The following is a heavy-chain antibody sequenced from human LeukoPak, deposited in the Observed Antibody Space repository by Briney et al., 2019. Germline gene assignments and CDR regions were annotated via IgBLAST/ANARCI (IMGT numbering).Heavy chain of an antibody. J-gene: IGHJ4*02. D-gene: IGHD3-3*01. Sequence: PGGSLRLSCVDSGFTFTTYAMSWVRQAPGMGLEWVSTIRRSGDSTYHADSVRGRFTISRDTSKNTLYLQMNSLRADDTAIYFCAKSLSAYYFDQWGQGTLVTVSS. V-gene: IGHV3-23*01. CDR1: GFTFTTYA. CDR2: IRRSGDST. CDR3: AKSLSAYYFDQ.